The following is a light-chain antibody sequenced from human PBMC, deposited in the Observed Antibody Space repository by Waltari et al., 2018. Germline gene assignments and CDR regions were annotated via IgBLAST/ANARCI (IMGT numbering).Light chain of an antibody. CDR1: QSIRSY. V-gene: IGKV1-39*01. CDR2: DAS. Sequence: DIQMTQSPSSLSASVGDRVTITCRASQSIRSYLNWYQQKPGKAPKLLIYDASNLQSGVPSRFRGRGSGTDFTLTISRLQAEDFATYFCQQSYSTPLTFGGGAKVEIK. J-gene: IGKJ4*01. CDR3: QQSYSTPLT.